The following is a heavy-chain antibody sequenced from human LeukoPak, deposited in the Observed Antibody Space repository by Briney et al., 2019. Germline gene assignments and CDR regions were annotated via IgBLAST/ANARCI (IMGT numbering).Heavy chain of an antibody. Sequence: SVKVSCKASGGTFSSYAVSWVRQAPGQGLEWMGRIIPILGIANYAQKFQGRVTITADKSTSTAYMELSSLRSEDTAVCYCARETYYYGSGSYYPPGNWFDPWGQGTPVTVSS. CDR2: IIPILGIA. J-gene: IGHJ5*02. V-gene: IGHV1-69*04. D-gene: IGHD3-10*01. CDR3: ARETYYYGSGSYYPPGNWFDP. CDR1: GGTFSSYA.